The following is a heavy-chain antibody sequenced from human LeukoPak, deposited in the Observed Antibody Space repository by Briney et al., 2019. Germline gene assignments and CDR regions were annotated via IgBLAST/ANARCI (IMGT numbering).Heavy chain of an antibody. J-gene: IGHJ4*02. Sequence: PGGSLRLSCAASGFTFSNAWMSWVRQAPGKGLEWVGCIKSKTDGGTTDYAAPVKGRFTISRDDSKNTLYLQMNSLKTEDTAVYYCTSTYYYDSSGYSGPYYFDYWGQGTLVTVSS. CDR2: IKSKTDGGTT. D-gene: IGHD3-22*01. CDR3: TSTYYYDSSGYSGPYYFDY. CDR1: GFTFSNAW. V-gene: IGHV3-15*01.